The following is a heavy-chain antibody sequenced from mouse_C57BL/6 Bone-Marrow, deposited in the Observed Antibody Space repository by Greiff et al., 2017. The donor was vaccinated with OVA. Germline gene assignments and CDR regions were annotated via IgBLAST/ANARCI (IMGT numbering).Heavy chain of an antibody. CDR1: GFTFSDYY. CDR2: INYDGSST. CDR3: ASHGYYYAMDY. D-gene: IGHD2-2*01. J-gene: IGHJ4*01. V-gene: IGHV5-16*01. Sequence: EVKVVESEGGLVQPGSSMKLSCTASGFTFSDYYMAWVRQVPEKGLEWVANINYDGSSTYYLDSLKSRFIISRDNAKNILYLQMSSLKSEDTATYYCASHGYYYAMDYWGQGTSVTVSS.